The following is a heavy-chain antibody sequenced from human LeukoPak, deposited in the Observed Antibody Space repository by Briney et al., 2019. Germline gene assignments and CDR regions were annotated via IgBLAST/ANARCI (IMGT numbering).Heavy chain of an antibody. D-gene: IGHD4-11*01. J-gene: IGHJ4*02. V-gene: IGHV3-21*01. CDR1: GFTFSSYS. CDR3: ARTITVTTSAVDY. Sequence: PGGSLRLSCAASGFTFSSYSMNLVRQAPWKGLEWVSSISSSSSYIYYADSVKGRFTISRDNSKNTLYLQMNSLRAEDTAVYYCARTITVTTSAVDYWGQGTLVTVSS. CDR2: ISSSSSYI.